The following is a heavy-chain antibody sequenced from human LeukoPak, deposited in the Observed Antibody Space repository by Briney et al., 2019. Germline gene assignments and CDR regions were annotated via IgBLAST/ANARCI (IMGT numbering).Heavy chain of an antibody. J-gene: IGHJ4*02. CDR1: GYTFTGYY. CDR2: INPNSGGT. V-gene: IGHV1-2*02. CDR3: ARGLAIYGSGNLHFDY. Sequence: RASVKVSCKASGYTFTGYYMHWVRQAPGQGLEWMGWINPNSGGTNYAQKFQGRVTMTRDTSISTAYMELSRLRSDDTAVYYCARGLAIYGSGNLHFDYWGQGTLVTDSS. D-gene: IGHD3-10*01.